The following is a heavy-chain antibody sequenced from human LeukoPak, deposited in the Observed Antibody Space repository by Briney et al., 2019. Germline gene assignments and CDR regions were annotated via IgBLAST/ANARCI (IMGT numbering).Heavy chain of an antibody. V-gene: IGHV1-18*01. J-gene: IGHJ5*02. CDR2: ISAYNGNT. CDR1: GYTFTSYG. CDR3: ASEIAAANNWFDP. D-gene: IGHD6-13*01. Sequence: GASVKVSCKASGYTFTSYGIIWVRQAPGQGLEWMGWISAYNGNTNYAQKLQGRVTMTTDTSTSTAYMELRSLRSDDTAVYYCASEIAAANNWFDPWGQGTLVTVSS.